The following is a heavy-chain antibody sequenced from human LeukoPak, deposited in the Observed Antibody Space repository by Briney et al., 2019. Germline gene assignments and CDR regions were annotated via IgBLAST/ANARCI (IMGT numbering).Heavy chain of an antibody. Sequence: GASVKVSCKASGFTFTNYAMHWVRQAPGQRLEWMGWINAGNGNTRYSQKFQGRVTLTRDTSASTAYMEWSSLRSEDTAVYYCARVGTPFYEFWSGPKTFDIWGQGTMVTVSS. CDR3: ARVGTPFYEFWSGPKTFDI. CDR1: GFTFTNYA. D-gene: IGHD3-3*01. CDR2: INAGNGNT. J-gene: IGHJ3*02. V-gene: IGHV1-3*01.